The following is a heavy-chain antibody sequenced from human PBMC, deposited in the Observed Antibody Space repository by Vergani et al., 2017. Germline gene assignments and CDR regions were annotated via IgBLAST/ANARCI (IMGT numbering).Heavy chain of an antibody. CDR2: IYYSGST. V-gene: IGHV4-59*01. Sequence: QVQLQESGPGLVKPSETLSLTCTVSGGSISSYYWSWIRQPPGKGLEWIGYIYYSGSTNYNPSLKSRVTISVDTSKNQFSLKLSSVTAADTAVYYFARNGDYDILTGYYNRWYFDLWGRGTLVTVSS. CDR1: GGSISSYY. J-gene: IGHJ2*01. D-gene: IGHD3-9*01. CDR3: ARNGDYDILTGYYNRWYFDL.